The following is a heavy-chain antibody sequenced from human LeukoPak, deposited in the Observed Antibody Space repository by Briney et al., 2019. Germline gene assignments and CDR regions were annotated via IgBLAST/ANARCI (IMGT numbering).Heavy chain of an antibody. CDR3: AREGSVAGTAIFDY. CDR2: ISSSGSTI. CDR1: GFTFSSYE. D-gene: IGHD6-19*01. J-gene: IGHJ4*02. Sequence: GGSLRLSCAASGFTFSSYEMNWVRQAPGKGLEWVSYISSSGSTIYYADSVKGRFTISRDNAKNSLYLQMNSLRAEDTAVYYRAREGSVAGTAIFDYWGQGTLVTVSS. V-gene: IGHV3-48*03.